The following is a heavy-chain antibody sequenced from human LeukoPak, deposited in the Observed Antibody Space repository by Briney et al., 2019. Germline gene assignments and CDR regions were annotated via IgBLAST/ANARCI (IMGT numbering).Heavy chain of an antibody. CDR2: ISSSSSYI. D-gene: IGHD7-27*01. Sequence: GESLRLSCAASGFTFSSYSMNWVRQAPGKGLEWVSSISSSSSYIYYADSVKGRFTISRDNAKNSLYLQMNSLRAEDTAVYYCARDPLGQTDYWGQGTLVTVPS. CDR1: GFTFSSYS. CDR3: ARDPLGQTDY. V-gene: IGHV3-21*01. J-gene: IGHJ4*02.